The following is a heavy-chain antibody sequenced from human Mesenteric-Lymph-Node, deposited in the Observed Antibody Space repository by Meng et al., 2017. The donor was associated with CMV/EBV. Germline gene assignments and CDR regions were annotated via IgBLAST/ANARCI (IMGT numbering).Heavy chain of an antibody. D-gene: IGHD3-10*01. CDR1: GFTFSSYG. Sequence: GESLKISCAASGFTFSSYGMHWVRQAPGKGLEWVAFIRYDGSNEYYGDSLKGRFTVSRDNSKNTLHLQMNSLRAEDTAVYYCARGLYGSGTYYPDAFDIWGQGTMVTVSS. V-gene: IGHV3-30*02. J-gene: IGHJ3*02. CDR2: IRYDGSNE. CDR3: ARGLYGSGTYYPDAFDI.